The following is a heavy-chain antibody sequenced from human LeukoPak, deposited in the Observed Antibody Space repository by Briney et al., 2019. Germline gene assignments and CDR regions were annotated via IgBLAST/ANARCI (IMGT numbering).Heavy chain of an antibody. CDR3: ARGDSSGWS. CDR2: TYYRSKWYN. CDR1: GDSVSSNSAA. J-gene: IGHJ4*02. Sequence: SQTLSLTCAISGDSVSSNSAAWNWISHSPSRGLEWLGRTYYRSKWYNDYAVSVKSRIAINPYTSKNQVSLQLNSVTPEATAVYYCARGDSSGWSWGQGTLVTVSS. D-gene: IGHD6-19*01. V-gene: IGHV6-1*01.